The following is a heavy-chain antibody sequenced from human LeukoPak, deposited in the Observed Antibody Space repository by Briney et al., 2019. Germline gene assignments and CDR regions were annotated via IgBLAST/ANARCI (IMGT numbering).Heavy chain of an antibody. CDR1: GFTFSTYS. J-gene: IGHJ4*02. Sequence: KTGGSLRLSCAASGFTFSTYSMNWVRQAPGKGLEWVSSISSSSTYIYYADSVKGRFTISRDNAKNSLYLQMNSLRAEDTAVYYCGTRTTVASYFDYWGQGTLVTVSS. V-gene: IGHV3-21*06. D-gene: IGHD4-17*01. CDR2: ISSSSTYI. CDR3: GTRTTVASYFDY.